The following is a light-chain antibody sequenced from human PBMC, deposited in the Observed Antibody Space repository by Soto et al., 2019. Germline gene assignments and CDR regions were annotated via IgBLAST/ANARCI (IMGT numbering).Light chain of an antibody. J-gene: IGLJ3*02. Sequence: QSALTQPASVSGSPGQSITISCTGTSSDVGSYNYVSWYQQHPGKAPKLMIYDVSNRPSGVSNRFSGSKSGSTASLTISGLQAEDEADYYCSPYTSTSTVVFGGGTQLTVL. CDR3: SPYTSTSTVV. CDR1: SSDVGSYNY. CDR2: DVS. V-gene: IGLV2-14*03.